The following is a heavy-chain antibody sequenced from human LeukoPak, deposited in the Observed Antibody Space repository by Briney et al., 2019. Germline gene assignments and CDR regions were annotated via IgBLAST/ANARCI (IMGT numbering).Heavy chain of an antibody. CDR3: ARLYQGKRPPDY. J-gene: IGHJ4*02. CDR1: GDSIFSTTYH. CDR2: IFHSGST. D-gene: IGHD6-25*01. V-gene: IGHV4-39*01. Sequence: SETLSHTCTVSGDSIFSTTYHWGWIRQPPGKGLEWIGSIFHSGSTYYNPSLKSRVTISVDTSKNQLSLSLRSVTAADTAVYYCARLYQGKRPPDYWGQGTLVTVSS.